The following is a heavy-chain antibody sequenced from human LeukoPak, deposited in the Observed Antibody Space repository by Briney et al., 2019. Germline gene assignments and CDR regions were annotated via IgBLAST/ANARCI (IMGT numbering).Heavy chain of an antibody. J-gene: IGHJ4*02. Sequence: GGSLRLSCAASGFTFSSYWTHWVRQVPGKGLVWVSRIKTDGSTIDYADSVKGRFTISRDNAKNTLYLQMNSLRAEDTAVYYCTRSVDYWGQGTLVTVSS. CDR2: IKTDGSTI. CDR1: GFTFSSYW. CDR3: TRSVDY. V-gene: IGHV3-74*01.